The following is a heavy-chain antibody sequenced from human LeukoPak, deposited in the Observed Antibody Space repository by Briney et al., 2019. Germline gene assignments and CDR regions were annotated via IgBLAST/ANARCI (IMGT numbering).Heavy chain of an antibody. J-gene: IGHJ6*03. Sequence: ASVKVSCKASGYTFTGYYMHWVRQAPGQGLEWMGWINPNSGGTNYAQKFQGRVTMTRDTSISTAYMELSRLRSDDMAVYYCARSGDYYYYMDVWGKGTTVTVSS. D-gene: IGHD1-26*01. CDR1: GYTFTGYY. V-gene: IGHV1-2*02. CDR2: INPNSGGT. CDR3: ARSGDYYYYMDV.